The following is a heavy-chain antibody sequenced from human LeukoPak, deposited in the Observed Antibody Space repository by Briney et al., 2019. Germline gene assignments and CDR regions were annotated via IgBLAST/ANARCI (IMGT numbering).Heavy chain of an antibody. J-gene: IGHJ5*02. V-gene: IGHV1-69*04. D-gene: IGHD3-10*01. CDR1: GRTFSSYA. CDR3: ARMYGSGSYLIP. Sequence: SVNVSCKASGRTFSSYAISWVRHAPGQGLEWMGRIIPILGIANYAQKFQGRVTITADKSTSTAYMELSSLRSEDTAVYYCARMYGSGSYLIPWGEGTRVTASS. CDR2: IIPILGIA.